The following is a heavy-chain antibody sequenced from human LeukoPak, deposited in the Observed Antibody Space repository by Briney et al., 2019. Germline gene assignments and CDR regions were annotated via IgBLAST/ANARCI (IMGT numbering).Heavy chain of an antibody. CDR2: INAGNGNT. Sequence: ASVKVSCKASGGTFSSYAISWVRQAPGQRLEWMGWINAGNGNTKYSQKFQGRVTITRDTSASTAYMELSSLRSEDTAVYYCARDITIDYWGQGTLVTVSS. V-gene: IGHV1-3*01. CDR1: GGTFSSYA. D-gene: IGHD1-20*01. CDR3: ARDITIDY. J-gene: IGHJ4*02.